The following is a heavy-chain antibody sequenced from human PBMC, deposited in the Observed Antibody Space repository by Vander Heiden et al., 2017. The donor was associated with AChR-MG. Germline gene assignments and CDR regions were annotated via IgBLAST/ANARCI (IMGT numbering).Heavy chain of an antibody. CDR1: GFTFSSYG. Sequence: QVQLVESGGGVVQPGGSLRLSCAASGFTFSSYGMHWVRQAPGKGLEWVAFIRYDGSNKYYADSVKGRVTISRDNSKNTLYLQMNSLRAEDTAVYYCAKDDAWYSSLLVHYFDYWGQGTLVTVSS. CDR3: AKDDAWYSSLLVHYFDY. J-gene: IGHJ4*02. D-gene: IGHD6-13*01. CDR2: IRYDGSNK. V-gene: IGHV3-30*02.